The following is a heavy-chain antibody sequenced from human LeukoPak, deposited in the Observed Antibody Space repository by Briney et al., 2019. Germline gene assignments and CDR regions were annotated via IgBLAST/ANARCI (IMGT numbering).Heavy chain of an antibody. CDR2: INWNGGST. Sequence: GGSLRLSCAASGFTFDDYGMSWVRQAPGKGLEWVSGINWNGGSTGYADSVKGRFTISRDNAKNSLYLQMNSLRAEDTALYHCAREVGLNYYYYGMDVWGQGTTVTVSS. D-gene: IGHD1-26*01. V-gene: IGHV3-20*01. CDR1: GFTFDDYG. J-gene: IGHJ6*02. CDR3: AREVGLNYYYYGMDV.